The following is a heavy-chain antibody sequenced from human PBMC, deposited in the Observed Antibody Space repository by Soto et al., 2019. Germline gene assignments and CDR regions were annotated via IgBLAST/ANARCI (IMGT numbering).Heavy chain of an antibody. CDR1: GGSISSSSYY. V-gene: IGHV4-39*01. J-gene: IGHJ5*02. CDR3: ARRPVKTQADNWFDP. CDR2: IYYSGST. D-gene: IGHD6-19*01. Sequence: PSEILSLTCTVSGGSISSSSYYWGWIRQPPGKGLEWIGSIYYSGSTYYNPSLKSRVTISVDTSKNQFSLKLSSVTAADTAVYYCARRPVKTQADNWFDPWGQGTLVTVSS.